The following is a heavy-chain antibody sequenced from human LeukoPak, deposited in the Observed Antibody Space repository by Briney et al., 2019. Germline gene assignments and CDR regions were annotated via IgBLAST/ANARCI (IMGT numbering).Heavy chain of an antibody. J-gene: IGHJ4*02. CDR1: GFTFSSYA. V-gene: IGHV3-30-3*01. CDR2: ISYDGSNK. Sequence: PAGSLRLSCAASGFTFSSYAMRWVRQAPGKGLEWVAVISYDGSNKYYADSVKGRFTISRDNSKNTLYRQMNRLRAEDTSMYYRPRDGSEKYSGSYYGGFAYCGQPTLVTVPS. D-gene: IGHD1-26*01. CDR3: PRDGSEKYSGSYYGGFAY.